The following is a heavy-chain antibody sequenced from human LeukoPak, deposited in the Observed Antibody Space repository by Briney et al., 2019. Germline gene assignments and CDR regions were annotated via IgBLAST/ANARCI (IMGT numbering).Heavy chain of an antibody. Sequence: ASVKVSCKASGYTFTSYDINWVRQATGQGLEWMGWMNPNSGNTGYAQKFQGRVPMTRDTSISTAYMELSSLRSEDTAVYYCARNDYNGDDAFDIWGQGTMVTVSS. D-gene: IGHD4-11*01. CDR2: MNPNSGNT. V-gene: IGHV1-8*01. CDR1: GYTFTSYD. CDR3: ARNDYNGDDAFDI. J-gene: IGHJ3*02.